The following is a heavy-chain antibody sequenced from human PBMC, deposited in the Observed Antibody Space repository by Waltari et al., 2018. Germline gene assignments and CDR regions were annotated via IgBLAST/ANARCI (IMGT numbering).Heavy chain of an antibody. D-gene: IGHD3-3*01. Sequence: QVQLQESGPGLVKPSETLSLTCTVSGGSIRSHYWSWIRRLPGKGLEWIGYIYYSGSTNYNPSLKSLVSMSVDTSKILFSLKLSSVTAADPAVYYCARSHTLFWSGYYGWDNWFDPWGQGTLVTVSS. CDR2: IYYSGST. CDR1: GGSIRSHY. J-gene: IGHJ5*02. CDR3: ARSHTLFWSGYYGWDNWFDP. V-gene: IGHV4-59*11.